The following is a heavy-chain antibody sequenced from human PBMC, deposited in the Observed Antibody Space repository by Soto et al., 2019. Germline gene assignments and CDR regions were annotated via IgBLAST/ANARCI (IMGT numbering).Heavy chain of an antibody. J-gene: IGHJ5*02. CDR3: ARMETFGSLNWFDP. CDR2: IYYSGST. D-gene: IGHD3-16*01. CDR1: GGSISSGDYC. Sequence: SETLSLTCTVSGGSISSGDYCWSWIRQPPGKGLEWIGYIYYSGSTYYNPSLKSRVTISVDTSKNQFSLKLSSVTAADTAIYYCARMETFGSLNWFDPWGQGTLVTVSS. V-gene: IGHV4-30-4*01.